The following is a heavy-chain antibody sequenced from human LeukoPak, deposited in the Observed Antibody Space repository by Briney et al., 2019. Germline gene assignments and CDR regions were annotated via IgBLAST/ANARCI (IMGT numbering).Heavy chain of an antibody. Sequence: SVTLSLTCAVSGYSISSGYYWGWIRQPPGKGLEWIGSIYHSGSTYYNPSLKSRVTISVDTSKNQFSLKLSSVTAADTAVYYCARTTPDILTGYYRYNWFDPWGQGTLVTVSS. CDR3: ARTTPDILTGYYRYNWFDP. V-gene: IGHV4-38-2*01. D-gene: IGHD3-9*01. CDR1: GYSISSGYY. CDR2: IYHSGST. J-gene: IGHJ5*02.